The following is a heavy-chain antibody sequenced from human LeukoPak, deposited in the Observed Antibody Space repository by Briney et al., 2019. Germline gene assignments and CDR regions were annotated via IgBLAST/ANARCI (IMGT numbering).Heavy chain of an antibody. V-gene: IGHV4-59*01. CDR3: ARDMESGSTRGRAFNI. Sequence: KPSETLSLTCTVSGGSISSYYWSWIRQSPGKGLEWIGYIYYSGSTNYNPSLKTRVTISVDTSKNQFSLKLSSVTAADTAVYYCARDMESGSTRGRAFNIWGQGTMVTVSS. CDR2: IYYSGST. D-gene: IGHD1-26*01. J-gene: IGHJ3*02. CDR1: GGSISSYY.